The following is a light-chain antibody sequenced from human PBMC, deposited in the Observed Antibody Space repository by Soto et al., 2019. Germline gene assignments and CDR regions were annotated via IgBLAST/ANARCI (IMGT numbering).Light chain of an antibody. CDR2: GAS. J-gene: IGKJ4*01. Sequence: EIVMTQSPATLSVSTGERATLSCRASQSVSNNLAWYQQKPGQAPRLLMYGASTRATGIPARFSGSGSGTEFTLTISSLQSDDFVVYYCHQYNNWPLTFGGGTKVEIK. CDR3: HQYNNWPLT. CDR1: QSVSNN. V-gene: IGKV3-15*01.